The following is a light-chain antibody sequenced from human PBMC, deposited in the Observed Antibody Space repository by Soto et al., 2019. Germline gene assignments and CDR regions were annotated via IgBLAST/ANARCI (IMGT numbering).Light chain of an antibody. CDR1: SGHISYA. J-gene: IGLJ2*01. CDR2: LNSDGSH. V-gene: IGLV4-69*01. CDR3: QTWGTGIVV. Sequence: QSVLTQSPSASASLGASVKLTCTLSSGHISYAIAWHQQQQETGPRYLMKLNSDGSHSKGDGIPDRFSGSSSGAERYLTIASLQSEDEADYYCQTWGTGIVVFGGGTQLTVL.